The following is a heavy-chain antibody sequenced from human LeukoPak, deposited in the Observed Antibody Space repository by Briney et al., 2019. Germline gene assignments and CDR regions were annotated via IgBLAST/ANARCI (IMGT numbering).Heavy chain of an antibody. Sequence: GGSLRLSCEVSGFTFSSYWMSWVRQAPGKGLEWVANIKQDGSEKYYVDSVKGRFTISRDNAKNSLYLQMNSLRAEDTAVYYCARGSSSWYDEFNWFDPWGQGTLVTVSS. CDR2: IKQDGSEK. CDR1: GFTFSSYW. D-gene: IGHD6-13*01. J-gene: IGHJ5*02. V-gene: IGHV3-7*01. CDR3: ARGSSSWYDEFNWFDP.